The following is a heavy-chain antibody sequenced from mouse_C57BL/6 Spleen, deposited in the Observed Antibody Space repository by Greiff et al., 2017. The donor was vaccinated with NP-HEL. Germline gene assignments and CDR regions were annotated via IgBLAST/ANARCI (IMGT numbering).Heavy chain of an antibody. Sequence: QVQLQQPGAELVRPGTSVKLSCKASGYTFTSYWMHWVKQRPGQGLEWIGVIDPSDSYTNYNQKFKGKATLTVDTSSSTAYMQLSSLTSEDSAVYYCAREDGYHYWGQGTTLTVSS. CDR3: AREDGYHY. CDR2: IDPSDSYT. D-gene: IGHD2-3*01. J-gene: IGHJ2*01. CDR1: GYTFTSYW. V-gene: IGHV1-59*01.